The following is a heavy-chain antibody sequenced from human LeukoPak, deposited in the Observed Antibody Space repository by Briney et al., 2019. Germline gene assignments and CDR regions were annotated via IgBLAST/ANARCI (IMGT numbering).Heavy chain of an antibody. CDR3: AKDISGDSRDAFDI. CDR1: XXTXSSYA. D-gene: IGHD3-10*01. CDR2: ISGSGGST. J-gene: IGHJ3*02. V-gene: IGHV3-23*01. Sequence: PGXXXXXXCAXSXXTXSSYAMSWVRQAPGKGLEWVSAISGSGGSTYYADSVKGRFTISRDNSKNTLYLQMNSLRAEDTAVYYCAKDISGDSRDAFDIWGQGTMVTVSS.